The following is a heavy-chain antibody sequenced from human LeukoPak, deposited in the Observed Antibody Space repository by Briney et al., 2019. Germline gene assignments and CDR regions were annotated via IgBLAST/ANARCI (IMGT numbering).Heavy chain of an antibody. CDR3: ATQPRYSSSPGSYYYYMDV. J-gene: IGHJ6*03. Sequence: GSSVKVSCKASGGTFSSYAISWVRQAPGQGLEWMGRIIPIFGTANYAQKFQGRVTITTDESTSTAYMELSSLRSEDTAVYYCATQPRYSSSPGSYYYYMDVWGKGTTVTVSS. CDR1: GGTFSSYA. D-gene: IGHD6-6*01. CDR2: IIPIFGTA. V-gene: IGHV1-69*05.